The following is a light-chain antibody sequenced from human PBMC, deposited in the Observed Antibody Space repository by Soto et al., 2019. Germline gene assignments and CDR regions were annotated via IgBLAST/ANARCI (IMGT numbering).Light chain of an antibody. Sequence: QSVLTQPASVSGSPGQSITISCTGTSSDVGGYEYVSWYQQHPDKAPKLMIYYVSNRPSGVSNRFSGSKSGNTASLTISGLQAEDEADYYCSSFTSSNTVAFGGGTKVTVL. CDR3: SSFTSSNTVA. V-gene: IGLV2-14*01. CDR1: SSDVGGYEY. CDR2: YVS. J-gene: IGLJ2*01.